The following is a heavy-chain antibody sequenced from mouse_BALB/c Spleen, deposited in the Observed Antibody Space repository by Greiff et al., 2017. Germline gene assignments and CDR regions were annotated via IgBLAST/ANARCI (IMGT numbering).Heavy chain of an antibody. CDR2: ISYDGSN. V-gene: IGHV3-6*02. Sequence: EVKLQESGPGLVKPSQSLSLTCSVTGYSITSGYYWNWIRQFPGNKLEWMGYISYDGSNNYNPSLKNRISITRDTSKNQFFLKLNSVTTEDTATYYCARGGYGNYGYAMDYWGQGTSVTVSS. J-gene: IGHJ4*01. CDR1: GYSITSGYY. D-gene: IGHD2-10*02. CDR3: ARGGYGNYGYAMDY.